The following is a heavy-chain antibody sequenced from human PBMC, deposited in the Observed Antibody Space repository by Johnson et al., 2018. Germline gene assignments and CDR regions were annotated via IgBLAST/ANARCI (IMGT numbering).Heavy chain of an antibody. V-gene: IGHV3-11*04. Sequence: VQLVESGGGLVKPGGSLRLSCAASGFTFSDAWMNWVRQAPGQGLEWVSYISSSGGARYYADSVKGRFTISRDNAKNSLYLQINSLRAEDTAVYYCARDLGYRDAFDMWGQGTMVTVSS. CDR1: GFTFSDAW. CDR2: ISSSGGAR. CDR3: ARDLGYRDAFDM. J-gene: IGHJ3*02. D-gene: IGHD5-18*01.